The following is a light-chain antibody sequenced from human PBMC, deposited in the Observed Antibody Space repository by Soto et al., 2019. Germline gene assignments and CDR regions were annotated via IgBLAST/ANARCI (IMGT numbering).Light chain of an antibody. V-gene: IGKV1-5*03. CDR1: QSFNTW. J-gene: IGKJ2*01. Sequence: DVQMTQSPSSLSPSVGDRVTITCRASQSFNTWLAWYQQKPGKAPKLRIYKTSMLESGVPSRFRGSGSGKEFTLTRSSLQPEDSANYYCQQYNSYPHPFGQGTKLQIQ. CDR2: KTS. CDR3: QQYNSYPHP.